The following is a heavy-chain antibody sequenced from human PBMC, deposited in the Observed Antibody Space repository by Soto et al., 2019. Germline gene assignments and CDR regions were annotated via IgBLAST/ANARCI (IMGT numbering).Heavy chain of an antibody. CDR3: AKSLDIHYKNWFDP. D-gene: IGHD4-4*01. Sequence: GGSLRLSRVAAGFTFSSAAMNWVRQAPGKGLEWVSIISDTGTRTHYADSVKGRFTISRDNSKNTLYLDMNSLRAEDTAVYYCAKSLDIHYKNWFDPWGQGTLVTVSS. CDR2: ISDTGTRT. CDR1: GFTFSSAA. J-gene: IGHJ5*02. V-gene: IGHV3-23*01.